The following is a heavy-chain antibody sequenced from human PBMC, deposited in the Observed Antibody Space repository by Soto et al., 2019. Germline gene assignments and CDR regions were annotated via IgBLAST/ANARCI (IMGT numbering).Heavy chain of an antibody. D-gene: IGHD3-10*01. CDR2: IYYSGST. CDR3: ARARRITMGPPVDY. V-gene: IGHV4-30-4*01. CDR1: GGSISSGDYY. Sequence: QVQLQESGPGLVKPSQTLSLTCTVSGGSISSGDYYWSWIRQPPGQGLEWIGYIYYSGSTYYNPSLTSRVTISVDTSKDQFSLKLSSVTAADTAVYYCARARRITMGPPVDYWGQGTLVTVS. J-gene: IGHJ4*02.